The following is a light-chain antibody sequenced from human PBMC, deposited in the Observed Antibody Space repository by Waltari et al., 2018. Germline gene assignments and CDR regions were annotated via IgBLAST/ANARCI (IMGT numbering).Light chain of an antibody. J-gene: IGKJ2*01. CDR1: RNLLYSPNNKDF. CDR2: WAS. Sequence: DIVMTQSPDSLVVSLGERATINCKSRRNLLYSPNNKDFLAWYQQKPGQPPKLLIYWASTRESCVPDRFTGSGSGTDFSLTISRLQAEDVAVYYCQQYYDTPYTFGQGTNLEIK. CDR3: QQYYDTPYT. V-gene: IGKV4-1*01.